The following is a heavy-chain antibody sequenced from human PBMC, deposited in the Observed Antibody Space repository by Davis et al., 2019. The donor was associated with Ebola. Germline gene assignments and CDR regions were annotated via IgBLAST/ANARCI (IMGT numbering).Heavy chain of an antibody. Sequence: GESLKISCAASGFTFSDYYMSWIRQAPGKGLEWVSYISSSSSTIYYADSVKGRFTISRDNAKNSLYLQMNSLRDEDTAVYYCARDRQNYYYYGMDVWGQGTTVTVSS. CDR2: ISSSSSTI. CDR3: ARDRQNYYYYGMDV. J-gene: IGHJ6*02. V-gene: IGHV3-11*04. CDR1: GFTFSDYY.